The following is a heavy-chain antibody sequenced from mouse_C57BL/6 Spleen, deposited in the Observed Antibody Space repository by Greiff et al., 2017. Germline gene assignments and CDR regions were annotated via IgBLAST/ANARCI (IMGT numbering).Heavy chain of an antibody. CDR1: GYAFSSYW. D-gene: IGHD1-1*01. CDR2: IYPGDGDT. V-gene: IGHV1-80*01. J-gene: IGHJ2*01. CDR3: YYYGSSLYFDY. Sequence: VKLQQSGAELVKPGASVKISCKASGYAFSSYWMNWVKQRPGKGLEWIGQIYPGDGDTNYNGKFKGKATLTADKSSSTAYMQLSRLTSEDSAVYFCYYYGSSLYFDYWGQGTTLTVSS.